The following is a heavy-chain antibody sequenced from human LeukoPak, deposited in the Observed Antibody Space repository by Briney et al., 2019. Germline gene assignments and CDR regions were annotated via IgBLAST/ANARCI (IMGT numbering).Heavy chain of an antibody. V-gene: IGHV6-1*01. CDR1: GDSVSNNSAA. CDR3: ARDGYSGTWYVFDV. J-gene: IGHJ3*01. CDR2: TYHRSKWYD. Sequence: SQTLSLTCAISGDSVSNNSAAWNWIRQSPSRGLEWLGRTYHRSKWYDDYAVSMTSRITINADTSKNQFSLHLNSVTPEDTAVYYCARDGYSGTWYVFDVWGQGTVVTVSS. D-gene: IGHD6-13*01.